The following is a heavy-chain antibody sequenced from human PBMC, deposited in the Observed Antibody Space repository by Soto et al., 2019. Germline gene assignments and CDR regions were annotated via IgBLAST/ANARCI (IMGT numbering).Heavy chain of an antibody. J-gene: IGHJ1*01. D-gene: IGHD6-13*01. CDR3: ARLGGIAAAGTVYFQH. CDR2: IYYSGST. CDR1: GGSISSYY. V-gene: IGHV4-59*08. Sequence: QVQLQESGPGLVKPSETLSLTCTVSGGSISSYYWSWIRQPPGKGLEWIGYIYYSGSTNYNPSLKSRVTISVDTSKNQFSLKLSSVTAADTAVYYCARLGGIAAAGTVYFQHWGQGTLVTVSS.